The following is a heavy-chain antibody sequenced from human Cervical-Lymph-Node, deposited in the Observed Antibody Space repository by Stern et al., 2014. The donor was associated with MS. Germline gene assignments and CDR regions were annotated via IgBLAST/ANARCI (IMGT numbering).Heavy chain of an antibody. CDR3: ASANCSSTSCPNWFDP. CDR2: IYYSGST. CDR1: GGSISSGDYY. Sequence: QVQLQESGPGLVKPSQTLSLTCTASGGSISSGDYYWSWIRQPPGKGLEWIGYIYYSGSTYYNPSLKSRVTISVDTSKNQFSLKLSSVTAADTAVYYCASANCSSTSCPNWFDPWGQGTLVTVSS. V-gene: IGHV4-30-4*01. J-gene: IGHJ5*02. D-gene: IGHD2-2*01.